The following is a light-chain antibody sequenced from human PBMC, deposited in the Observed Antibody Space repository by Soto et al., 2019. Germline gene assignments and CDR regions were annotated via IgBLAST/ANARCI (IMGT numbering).Light chain of an antibody. CDR1: QNINSW. CDR2: RAS. CDR3: QQYNTYPWT. V-gene: IGKV1-5*03. Sequence: DIQMTQSPSTLSASAGDTVTITCRASQNINSWLAWYQQIPGKAPKILIYRASNLESGVPSRFSGSESGTEFTLTISRLQPDDFGTYYCQQYNTYPWTFGPGTKV. J-gene: IGKJ1*01.